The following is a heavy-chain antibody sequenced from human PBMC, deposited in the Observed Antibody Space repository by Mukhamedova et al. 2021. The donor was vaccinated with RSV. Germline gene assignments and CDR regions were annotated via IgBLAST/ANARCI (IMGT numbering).Heavy chain of an antibody. J-gene: IGHJ4*02. V-gene: IGHV6-1*01. CDR3: ARSIGWYKDY. D-gene: IGHD6-19*01. Sequence: VSVKSRITINPDTSKNQFSLQLNSVTPEDTAVYYCARSIGWYKDYWGQGTLVTVSS.